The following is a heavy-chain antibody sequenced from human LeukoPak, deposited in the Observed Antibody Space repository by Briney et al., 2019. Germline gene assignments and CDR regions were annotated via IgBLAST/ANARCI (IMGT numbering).Heavy chain of an antibody. V-gene: IGHV3-30-3*01. CDR2: ISYDGSNK. Sequence: GSLRLSCAASGFTFSSYAMHWVRQAPGKGLEWVAVISYDGSNKYYADSVKGRFTISRDNSKNTLYLQMNSLRAEDTAVYYCARYCSSTSCYDFDYWGQGTLVTVSS. CDR1: GFTFSSYA. CDR3: ARYCSSTSCYDFDY. D-gene: IGHD2-2*01. J-gene: IGHJ4*02.